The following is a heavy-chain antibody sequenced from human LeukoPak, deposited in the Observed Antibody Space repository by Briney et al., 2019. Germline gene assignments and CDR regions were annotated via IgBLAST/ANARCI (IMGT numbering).Heavy chain of an antibody. D-gene: IGHD2-15*01. CDR3: AKRSSRDIVVVRDV. V-gene: IGHV3-11*03. CDR2: ISGCGSHT. J-gene: IGHJ6*02. CDR1: GFTFSDYY. Sequence: SGGSLRLSCAASGFTFSDYYMSWIRQAPGKGLEWVSYISGCGSHTTSADSVKGRFTISRDNSKNTLYLQMNSLRAEDTAVYYCAKRSSRDIVVVRDVWGQGTTVTVSS.